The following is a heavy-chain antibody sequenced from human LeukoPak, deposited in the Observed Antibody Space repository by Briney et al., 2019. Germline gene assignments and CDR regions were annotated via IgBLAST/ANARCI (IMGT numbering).Heavy chain of an antibody. CDR1: GYTFTSYY. Sequence: ASVKVSCKASGYTFTSYYMHWVRQAPGQGLEWMGIINPSGGSTSYAQKFQGRVTMTRDTSTSTVYMELSSLRSEDTAVYYCARDGVGSYDSSGYYRVYYFDYWGQGTLVTVSS. J-gene: IGHJ4*02. CDR3: ARDGVGSYDSSGYYRVYYFDY. V-gene: IGHV1-46*01. D-gene: IGHD3-22*01. CDR2: INPSGGST.